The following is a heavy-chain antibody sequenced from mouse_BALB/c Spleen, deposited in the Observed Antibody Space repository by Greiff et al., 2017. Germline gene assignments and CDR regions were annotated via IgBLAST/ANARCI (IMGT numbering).Heavy chain of an antibody. D-gene: IGHD2-4*01. CDR1: GFTFSSYA. V-gene: IGHV5-9-3*01. Sequence: DVQLVESGGGLVKPGGSLKLSCAASGFTFSSYAMSWVRQTPEKRLEWVATISSGGSYTYYPDSVKGRFTISRDNAKNTLYLQMSSLGSEDTAMYYRARWDYDAFDYWGQGTTLTVSS. CDR3: ARWDYDAFDY. CDR2: ISSGGSYT. J-gene: IGHJ2*01.